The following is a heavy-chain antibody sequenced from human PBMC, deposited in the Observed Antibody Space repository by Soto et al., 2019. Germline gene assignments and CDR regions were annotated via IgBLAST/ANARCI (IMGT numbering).Heavy chain of an antibody. CDR3: GRAGAGHFDS. J-gene: IGHJ4*02. V-gene: IGHV1-46*01. CDR1: GYTFTTYN. CDR2: INPSVGST. D-gene: IGHD3-10*01. Sequence: QVQLVQSGAEVRKPGASVKVSCKASGYTFTTYNMHWVRQAPGQGLEWMGVINPSVGSTSYAQKFQGRVTMTRDTSTSTVYMELSSLRCEDTAVYYWGRAGAGHFDSWGQGTLVTVSS.